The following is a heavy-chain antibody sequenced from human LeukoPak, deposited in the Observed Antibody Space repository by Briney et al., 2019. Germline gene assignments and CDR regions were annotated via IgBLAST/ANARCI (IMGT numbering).Heavy chain of an antibody. CDR3: ARENSSGWSAYDAFDI. CDR1: GGTFSSYA. V-gene: IGHV1-69*06. Sequence: SVKVSCKASGGTFSSYAISWVRQAPGQGLEWMGGIIPIFGTANYAQKFQGRVTITADKSTSTAYMELSSLRSEDTAVYYCARENSSGWSAYDAFDIWGQGTMVTVSS. CDR2: IIPIFGTA. D-gene: IGHD6-19*01. J-gene: IGHJ3*02.